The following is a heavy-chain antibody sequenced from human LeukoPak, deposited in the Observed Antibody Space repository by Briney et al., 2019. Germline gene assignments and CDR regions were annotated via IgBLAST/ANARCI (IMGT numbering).Heavy chain of an antibody. CDR2: IYYSGST. CDR1: GGSISSSSYY. J-gene: IGHJ4*02. CDR3: ARDIGSSRGIDY. V-gene: IGHV4-39*07. Sequence: KPSETLSLTCTVSGGSISSSSYYWGWIRQPPGKGLEWIGSIYYSGSTYYNPSLKSRVTISVDTSKNQFSLKLSSVTAADTAVYYCARDIGSSRGIDYWGQGTLVTVSS. D-gene: IGHD6-6*01.